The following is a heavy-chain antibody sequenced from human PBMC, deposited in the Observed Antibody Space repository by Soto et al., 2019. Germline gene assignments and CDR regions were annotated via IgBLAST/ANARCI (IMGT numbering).Heavy chain of an antibody. CDR3: ARDLEESGDVWTGVGLY. J-gene: IGHJ4*02. V-gene: IGHV1-18*01. CDR1: GYNFHSYG. D-gene: IGHD3-3*01. CDR2: ISAYNGET. Sequence: QVQLVQSGAEVKKPGASVKVSCRASGYNFHSYGITWVRQAPGQGLEWLGWISAYNGETHSGQMPQGRVSLTIDISTSAAYMELRSLRSDDTAVYFCARDLEESGDVWTGVGLYWGQGTRVTVSS.